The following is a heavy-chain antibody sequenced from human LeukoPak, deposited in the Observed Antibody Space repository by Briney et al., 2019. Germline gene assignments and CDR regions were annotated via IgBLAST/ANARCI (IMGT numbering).Heavy chain of an antibody. CDR2: IIPILGIA. D-gene: IGHD5-12*01. Sequence: SVKVSCKASGYTFTSYGIIWVRQAPGQGLEWMGRIIPILGIANYAQKFQGRVTITADKSTSTAYMELSSLRSEDTAVYYCAREWGGEMATIDYWGQGTLVTVSS. CDR3: AREWGGEMATIDY. J-gene: IGHJ4*02. V-gene: IGHV1-69*04. CDR1: GYTFTSYG.